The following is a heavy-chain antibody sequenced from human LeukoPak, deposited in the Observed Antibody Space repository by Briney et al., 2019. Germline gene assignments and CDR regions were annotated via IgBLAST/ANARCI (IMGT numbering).Heavy chain of an antibody. CDR1: GFTFSNYW. Sequence: GGSLRLSCAASGFTFSNYWMSWVRQAPGKGLEWVANIKQDGSEEVYVDSLKGRFTISRDNAKNSLFLQMNTLRAEDTAVYYCARVRRGYSIGPKYYGMDVWGQGTTVTVSS. D-gene: IGHD5-18*01. CDR3: ARVRRGYSIGPKYYGMDV. V-gene: IGHV3-7*05. CDR2: IKQDGSEE. J-gene: IGHJ6*02.